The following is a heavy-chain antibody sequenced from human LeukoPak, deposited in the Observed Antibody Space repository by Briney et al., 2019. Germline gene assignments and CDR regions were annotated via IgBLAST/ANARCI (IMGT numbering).Heavy chain of an antibody. J-gene: IGHJ4*02. CDR2: ISGSGGST. CDR3: ATTRYYYDSSGYSNFDY. CDR1: GFIFNNYA. Sequence: GGSLRLSCAVSGFIFNNYAMNWVRQAPGKGLEWVSAISGSGGSTYYADSVKGRFTISRDNSKNTLYLQMNSLRAEDTAVYYCATTRYYYDSSGYSNFDYWGQGTLVTVSS. D-gene: IGHD3-22*01. V-gene: IGHV3-23*01.